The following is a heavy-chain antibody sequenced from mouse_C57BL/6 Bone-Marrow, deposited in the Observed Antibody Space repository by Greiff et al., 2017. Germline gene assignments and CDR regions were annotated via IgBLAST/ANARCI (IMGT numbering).Heavy chain of an antibody. CDR2: IYPGDGDT. V-gene: IGHV1-80*01. CDR1: ATAFSSNG. J-gene: IGHJ4*01. D-gene: IGHD2-10*01. Sequence: VQLQQSGAELVKPGASVRISCKASATAFSSNGMNWVKKRLGKGFEWIGQIYPGDGDTTYNGKFKGKATLTADKSSSTAYMQLSSLTSEDSAVYFCASSFYGNYAMDYWGQGTSVTVSS. CDR3: ASSFYGNYAMDY.